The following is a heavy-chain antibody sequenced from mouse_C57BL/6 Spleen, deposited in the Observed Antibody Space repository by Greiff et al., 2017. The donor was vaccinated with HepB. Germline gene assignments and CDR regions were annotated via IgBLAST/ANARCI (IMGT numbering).Heavy chain of an antibody. CDR1: GYSFTDYN. D-gene: IGHD2-5*01. CDR2: INPNYGTT. CDR3: ARYDYSNYGWYFDV. J-gene: IGHJ1*03. Sequence: EVKLVESGPELVKPGASVKISCKASGYSFTDYNMNWVKQSNGKSLEWIGVINPNYGTTSYNQKFKGKATLTVDQSSSTAYMQLNSLTSEDSAVYYCARYDYSNYGWYFDVWGTGTTVTVSS. V-gene: IGHV1-39*01.